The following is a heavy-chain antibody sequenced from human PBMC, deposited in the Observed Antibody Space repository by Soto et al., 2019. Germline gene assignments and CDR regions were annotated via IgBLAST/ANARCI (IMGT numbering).Heavy chain of an antibody. CDR1: GFTFSAYH. J-gene: IGHJ4*02. D-gene: IGHD2-21*01. V-gene: IGHV3-48*01. CDR3: ARGLHSLFDY. CDR2: IHSGGSRI. Sequence: GGSLRLSCAASGFTFSAYHMNWVRQAPGKGLGWVSYIHSGGSRIYYADSVKGRFTISRDNSNNTLYVQMTSLRAEDTAVYYCARGLHSLFDYWGQGTLVTVSS.